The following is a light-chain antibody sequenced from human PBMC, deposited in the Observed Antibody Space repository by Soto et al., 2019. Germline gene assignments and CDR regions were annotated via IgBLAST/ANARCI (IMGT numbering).Light chain of an antibody. Sequence: QPVLTQPPSTSGTPGQRVNISCSGSSSNIGSQTVNWYQHLPGTAPKLLIYSNNQRPSGVPERFSGSKSGTSASLAVSGLQSEDEADYYCAAWDDSVNGYVFGTGTKVTVL. CDR1: SSNIGSQT. CDR3: AAWDDSVNGYV. J-gene: IGLJ1*01. V-gene: IGLV1-44*01. CDR2: SNN.